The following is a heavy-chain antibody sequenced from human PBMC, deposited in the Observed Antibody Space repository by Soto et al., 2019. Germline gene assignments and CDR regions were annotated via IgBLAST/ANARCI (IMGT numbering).Heavy chain of an antibody. CDR3: ARGRDTSRFDWLLYGDDY. CDR2: INHSGST. J-gene: IGHJ4*02. Sequence: QVQLQQWGAGLLKPSETLSLTCAVYGGSFSGYYWSWIRQPPGKGLEWIGEINHSGSTNYNPSLKRRVTISVDTSKNQFSLKLSSVTAADTAVYYCARGRDTSRFDWLLYGDDYWGQGTLVTVSS. V-gene: IGHV4-34*01. CDR1: GGSFSGYY. D-gene: IGHD3-9*01.